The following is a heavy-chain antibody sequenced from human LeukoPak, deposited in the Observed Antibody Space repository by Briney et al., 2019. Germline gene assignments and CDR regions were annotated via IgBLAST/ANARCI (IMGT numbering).Heavy chain of an antibody. D-gene: IGHD2-15*01. Sequence: QAGGSLRLSCAASGFTFSSYSMNWVRQAPGKGLEWVSYISSSYNTIYYADSVKGRFTISRDNSKNTLYLQMNSLRAEDTAVYYCAKSLGPVGYCSGGSCDYYYGMDVWGQGTTVTVSS. J-gene: IGHJ6*02. V-gene: IGHV3-48*01. CDR2: ISSSYNTI. CDR1: GFTFSSYS. CDR3: AKSLGPVGYCSGGSCDYYYGMDV.